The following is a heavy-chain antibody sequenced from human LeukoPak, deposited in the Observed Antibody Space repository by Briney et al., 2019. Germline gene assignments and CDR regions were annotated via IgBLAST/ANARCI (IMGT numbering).Heavy chain of an antibody. CDR1: GFTVSRNY. CDR2: IYRDGRT. Sequence: PGGSLRLSCAASGFTVSRNYMTWVRQAPGKGLEWVSVIYRDGRTKYSDSVRGRFTISRDISGNTLYLQMNSLRAQDTAVYYCASCDSSAYYYYWGQGSLVTVSS. D-gene: IGHD3-22*01. V-gene: IGHV3-53*01. J-gene: IGHJ4*02. CDR3: ASCDSSAYYYY.